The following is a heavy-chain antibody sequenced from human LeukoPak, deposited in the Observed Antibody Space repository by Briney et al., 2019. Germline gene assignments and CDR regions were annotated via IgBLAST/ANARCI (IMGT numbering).Heavy chain of an antibody. CDR2: ISAGNGNT. CDR1: GYTFTTNA. J-gene: IGHJ4*02. V-gene: IGHV1-3*01. CDR3: ARGGDSNGWYYFDY. D-gene: IGHD6-19*01. Sequence: GASVKVSCKASGYTFTTNAMHWVRQAPGQRLEWMGWISAGNGNTKYSQKFQGRVTITRDTSASTVYMELSSLRSEDTAVYYCARGGDSNGWYYFDYWGQGTLVTVSS.